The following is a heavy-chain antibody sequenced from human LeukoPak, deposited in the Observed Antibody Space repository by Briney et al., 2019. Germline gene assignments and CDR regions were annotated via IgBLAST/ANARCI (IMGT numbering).Heavy chain of an antibody. CDR1: GFTFSSYS. CDR3: AKGTLQMATSNLYFDQ. CDR2: INSRSSSI. D-gene: IGHD5-24*01. V-gene: IGHV3-21*01. Sequence: PGGSLRLSCAASGFTFSSYSMNWVRQAPGKGLKWVSSINSRSSSIYYADSVKGRFTISRDNAKNSLYLQMNSLRIEDTAVYYCAKGTLQMATSNLYFDQWGQGTLVTVSS. J-gene: IGHJ4*02.